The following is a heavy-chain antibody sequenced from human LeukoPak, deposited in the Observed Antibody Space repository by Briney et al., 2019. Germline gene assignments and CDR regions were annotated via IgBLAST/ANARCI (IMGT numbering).Heavy chain of an antibody. CDR3: ARDLGYCSGGSCYWGYYFDY. CDR2: INPNSGGT. J-gene: IGHJ4*02. Sequence: ASVKVSCKASGYTFTGYYMHWVRQAPGQGLEWMGWINPNSGGTNYAQKFQGWVTMTRDTSISTAYMELSRLRSDDTAVYYCARDLGYCSGGSCYWGYYFDYWGQGALVTVSS. CDR1: GYTFTGYY. D-gene: IGHD2-15*01. V-gene: IGHV1-2*04.